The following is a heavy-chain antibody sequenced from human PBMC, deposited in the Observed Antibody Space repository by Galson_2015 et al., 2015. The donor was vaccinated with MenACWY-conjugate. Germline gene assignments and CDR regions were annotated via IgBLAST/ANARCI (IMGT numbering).Heavy chain of an antibody. D-gene: IGHD3-22*01. J-gene: IGHJ4*02. V-gene: IGHV3-23*01. CDR2: ISGSGGST. CDR1: GFTFSSYA. CDR3: ASETYYYDSSGYYAYFDY. Sequence: SLRLSCAASGFTFSSYAMSWVRQAPGKGLEWVSAISGSGGSTYYADSVKGRFTISRDNSKNTLYLQMNSLRAEDTAVYYCASETYYYDSSGYYAYFDYWGQGTLVTVSS.